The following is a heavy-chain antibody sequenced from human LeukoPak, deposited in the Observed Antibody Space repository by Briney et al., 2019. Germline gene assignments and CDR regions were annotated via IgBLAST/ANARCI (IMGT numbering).Heavy chain of an antibody. CDR1: GFTLSSYA. V-gene: IGHV3-23*01. Sequence: GGSLRLSCAASGFTLSSYAMSWVRHAPGKGLEWGSAISGSGGSTYYADSARGRFTISSDNSKDTLYLQMNSLKADDTAVYYCAKAGVAAAGPLNWFDSWGQGTLVTVSS. D-gene: IGHD6-13*01. J-gene: IGHJ5*01. CDR2: ISGSGGST. CDR3: AKAGVAAAGPLNWFDS.